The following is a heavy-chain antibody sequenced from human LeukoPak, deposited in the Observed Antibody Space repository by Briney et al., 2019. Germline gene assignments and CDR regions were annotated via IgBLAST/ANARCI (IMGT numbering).Heavy chain of an antibody. J-gene: IGHJ6*04. D-gene: IGHD3-10*02. V-gene: IGHV3-23*01. Sequence: GGSLRLSCAASGFTFSSYAMSWVRQAPGKGLEWVSVIGGSGGSTYYADSVKGRFTISRDNSKNILYLHMNSLRAEDTAVYYCAELGITMIGGVWGKGTTVTISS. CDR1: GFTFSSYA. CDR3: AELGITMIGGV. CDR2: IGGSGGST.